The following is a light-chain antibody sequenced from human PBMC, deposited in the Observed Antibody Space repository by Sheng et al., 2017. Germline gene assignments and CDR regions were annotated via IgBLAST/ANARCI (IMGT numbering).Light chain of an antibody. CDR1: SSDVGGYNY. J-gene: IGLJ2*01. CDR2: DVS. Sequence: QSALTQSPSASGSPGQSVTISCTGTSSDVGGYNYVSWYQHHPGKAPKLMIYDVSKRPSGVPDRFSGSKSGNTASLTISGLQAEDEADYYCCSYAGSYTLVFGGGTKLTVL. V-gene: IGLV2-11*01. CDR3: CSYAGSYTLV.